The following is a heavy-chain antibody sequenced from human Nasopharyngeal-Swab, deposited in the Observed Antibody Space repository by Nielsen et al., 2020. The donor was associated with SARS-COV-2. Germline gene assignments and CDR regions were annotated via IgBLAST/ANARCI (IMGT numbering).Heavy chain of an antibody. V-gene: IGHV4-39*01. Sequence: GTLRLPCTVYGGSSSRSSYYWVGIRQPPGKGLEWIGSICYSGSTYYTPSLKSRVTISLDTSKNQFSLKLSSGTAADTAVYYCASQPSNWFDPWGQGTLVTVSS. J-gene: IGHJ5*02. CDR1: GGSSSRSSYY. CDR3: ASQPSNWFDP. CDR2: ICYSGST.